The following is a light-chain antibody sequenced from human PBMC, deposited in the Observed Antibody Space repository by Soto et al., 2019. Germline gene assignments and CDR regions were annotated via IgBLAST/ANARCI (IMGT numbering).Light chain of an antibody. Sequence: DIQMTQSPSSLSASVGDTVTITCRASQSISSYLNWYQQRPGKAPKLLIYAAYNLQSGVPSRFSGSGSGTDFTLTITSLQPEDFATYYCQQSSSTPCTFGQGTKLEIK. CDR1: QSISSY. J-gene: IGKJ2*02. V-gene: IGKV1-39*01. CDR3: QQSSSTPCT. CDR2: AAY.